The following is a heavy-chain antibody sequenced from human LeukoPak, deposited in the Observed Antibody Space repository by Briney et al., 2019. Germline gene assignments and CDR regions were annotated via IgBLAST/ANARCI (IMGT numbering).Heavy chain of an antibody. V-gene: IGHV1-69*05. Sequence: AASVKVSCKASGGTFSSYAISWVRQAPGQGLEWMGGITPIFGTANYAQKFQGRVTITTDESTSTAYMELSSLRSEDTAVYYCARDRSGSNRWFDPWGQGTLVTVSS. CDR2: ITPIFGTA. D-gene: IGHD2-15*01. J-gene: IGHJ5*02. CDR1: GGTFSSYA. CDR3: ARDRSGSNRWFDP.